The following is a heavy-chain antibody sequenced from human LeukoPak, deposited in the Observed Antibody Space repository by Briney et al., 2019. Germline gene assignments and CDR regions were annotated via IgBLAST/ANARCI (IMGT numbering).Heavy chain of an antibody. CDR2: IRYDGSNK. D-gene: IGHD3-3*01. J-gene: IGHJ4*02. V-gene: IGHV3-30*02. CDR1: GFTFSSYG. Sequence: PGGSLRLSCAASGFTFSSYGMHWVRQAPGKGLEWVAFIRYDGSNKYYADSVKGRFTISRDNSKNTLYLQMNSLRAEDTAVYYCAKGIRFLEWLPLDYWGQGTLVTVSS. CDR3: AKGIRFLEWLPLDY.